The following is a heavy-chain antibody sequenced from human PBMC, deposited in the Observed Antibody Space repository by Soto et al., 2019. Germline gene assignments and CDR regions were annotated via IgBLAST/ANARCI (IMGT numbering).Heavy chain of an antibody. CDR1: GYTFTNYA. V-gene: IGHV1-3*01. CDR2: INAGNGNT. D-gene: IGHD6-13*01. J-gene: IGHJ4*02. CDR3: ARASSWFGTDY. Sequence: QVQPVQSGAEVKKPGASVKVSCKASGYTFTNYAMHWVRQAPGQRLEWMGWINAGNGNTKYSQKFQGRVTITRDTSASIADMELSSMRSEDTAVDYCARASSWFGTDYWGQGTQVTVSS.